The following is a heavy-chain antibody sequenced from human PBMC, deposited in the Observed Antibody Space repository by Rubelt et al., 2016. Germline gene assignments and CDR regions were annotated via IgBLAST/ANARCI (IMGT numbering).Heavy chain of an antibody. Sequence: QLQLQESGPGLVQPSETLSLTCTVSGGSIKIMNYYWAWIRQPPGQGLEWIGSMYHTGSTYYTPSLQSRVSMSVETSKNYFSLNLNSVAAADTALYFCARRTNSGWFDYWGQGILVIVSS. D-gene: IGHD6-19*01. CDR3: ARRTNSGWFDY. CDR2: MYHTGST. CDR1: GGSIKIMNYY. J-gene: IGHJ4*02. V-gene: IGHV4-39*07.